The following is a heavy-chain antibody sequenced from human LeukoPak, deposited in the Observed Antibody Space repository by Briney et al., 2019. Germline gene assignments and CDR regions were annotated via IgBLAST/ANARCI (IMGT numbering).Heavy chain of an antibody. V-gene: IGHV5-51*01. D-gene: IGHD6-13*01. J-gene: IGHJ4*02. CDR1: GYSINNYW. CDR2: IYLGGPDS. Sequence: GESLKISYKASGYSINNYWIGWVRQVPGKGLEWMGNIYLGGPDSRYRPSFQGQVTISADKSITTAYLQWSSLKASDTAIYYCARRGHGSSWYYFDYWGQGTLVTVSS. CDR3: ARRGHGSSWYYFDY.